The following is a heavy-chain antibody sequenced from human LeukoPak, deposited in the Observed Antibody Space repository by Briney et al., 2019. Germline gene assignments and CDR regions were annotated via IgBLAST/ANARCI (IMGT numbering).Heavy chain of an antibody. CDR1: GFTFSSYA. V-gene: IGHV3-23*01. J-gene: IGHJ4*02. CDR2: ISGSGGNT. Sequence: GGSLRLSCAASGFTFSSYAMSWVRQSRGKGLGWVSAISGSGGNTYSADSVKGRCTISRDNSKKTLFLHMNSLRAEDTAVYYCARGMSATSGYLELEYWGQGTLVTVST. CDR3: ARGMSATSGYLELEY. D-gene: IGHD3-22*01.